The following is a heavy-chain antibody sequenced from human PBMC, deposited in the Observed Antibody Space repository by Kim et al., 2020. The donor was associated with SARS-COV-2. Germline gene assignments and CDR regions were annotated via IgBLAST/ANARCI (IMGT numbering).Heavy chain of an antibody. CDR2: INTNTGNP. J-gene: IGHJ5*02. CDR3: ATRTQGWFGELLSRGVPFEDNWFDP. Sequence: ASVKVSCKASGYTFTSYAMNWVRQAPGQGLEWMGWINTNTGNPTYAQGFTGRFVFSLDTSVSTAYLQISSLKAEDTAVYYCATRTQGWFGELLSRGVPFEDNWFDPWGQGTLVTVSS. D-gene: IGHD3-10*01. V-gene: IGHV7-4-1*02. CDR1: GYTFTSYA.